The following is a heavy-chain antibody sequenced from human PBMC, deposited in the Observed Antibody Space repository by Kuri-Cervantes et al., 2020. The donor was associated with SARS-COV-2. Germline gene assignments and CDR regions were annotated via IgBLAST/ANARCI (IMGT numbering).Heavy chain of an antibody. Sequence: ASVKVSCKASGYTFTGYYMHWVRQAPGQGLEWMGWINPNSGGTNYAQKFQGWVTMTRDTSISTAYMELSRLRSDDTAVYYCASGYSYGHTPDYYYYCMDVWGQGTTVTVSS. CDR3: ASGYSYGHTPDYYYYCMDV. CDR2: INPNSGGT. J-gene: IGHJ6*02. V-gene: IGHV1-2*04. CDR1: GYTFTGYY. D-gene: IGHD5-18*01.